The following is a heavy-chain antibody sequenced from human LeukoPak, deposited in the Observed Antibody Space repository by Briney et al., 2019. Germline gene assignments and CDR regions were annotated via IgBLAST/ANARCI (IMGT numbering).Heavy chain of an antibody. Sequence: RASLKISCKGSGYSFTSYWITWVRQMPGKGLEWMGRIDPRDSYTNYSPSFQGHVTFSGDKSINTAYLQWSSLKASDTAMYYCARQDVNSGYSWFDPWGQGTLVTVSS. D-gene: IGHD3-22*01. CDR2: IDPRDSYT. J-gene: IGHJ5*02. CDR3: ARQDVNSGYSWFDP. V-gene: IGHV5-10-1*01. CDR1: GYSFTSYW.